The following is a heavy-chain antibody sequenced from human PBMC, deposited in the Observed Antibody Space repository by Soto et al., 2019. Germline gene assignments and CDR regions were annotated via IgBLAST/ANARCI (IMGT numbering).Heavy chain of an antibody. J-gene: IGHJ6*02. CDR1: GFTFSSYA. Sequence: EVQLLESGGGLVQPGGSLRLSCAASGFTFSSYAMSWVRQAPGKGLEWVSPISGSGGSTYYANSVKGRFTISRDNFKDTLYVQMNGLRAEDTAVYYCAIEGGAAAGNYYYGMDVWGQGTTVTVSS. CDR2: ISGSGGST. CDR3: AIEGGAAAGNYYYGMDV. V-gene: IGHV3-23*01. D-gene: IGHD6-13*01.